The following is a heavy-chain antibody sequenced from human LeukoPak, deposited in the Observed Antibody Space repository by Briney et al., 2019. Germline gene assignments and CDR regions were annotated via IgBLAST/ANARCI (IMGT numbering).Heavy chain of an antibody. CDR1: GFTFSSYS. CDR2: ISSSSSYI. Sequence: GGSLRLSCAASGFTFSSYSMNWVRQAPGKGLEWVSSISSSSSYIYYADSVKGRFTISRDNAKNSLYLQMNSLRAEDTAVYYCARDDDGYYYFDYWGQGTLVTVSS. V-gene: IGHV3-21*01. J-gene: IGHJ4*02. CDR3: ARDDDGYYYFDY. D-gene: IGHD3-22*01.